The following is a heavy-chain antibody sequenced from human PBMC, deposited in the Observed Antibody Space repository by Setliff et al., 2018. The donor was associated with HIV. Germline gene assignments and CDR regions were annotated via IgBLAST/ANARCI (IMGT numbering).Heavy chain of an antibody. Sequence: CTVSGGSMSGLYWSWVRQTPGQGLEWMGIINCSGGDTSYAQGFQDRITMTRDTSTSTVYMELSSLTSEDTALYYCVRYRGGYSSSLDSWGQGTLVTVSS. J-gene: IGHJ4*02. CDR1: GGSMSGLY. D-gene: IGHD6-13*01. CDR2: INCSGGDT. CDR3: VRYRGGYSSSLDS. V-gene: IGHV1-46*01.